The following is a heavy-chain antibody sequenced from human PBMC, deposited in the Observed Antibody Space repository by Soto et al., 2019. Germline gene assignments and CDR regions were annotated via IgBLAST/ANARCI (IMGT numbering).Heavy chain of an antibody. CDR2: IHHSGST. V-gene: IGHV4-34*01. J-gene: IGHJ4*02. Sequence: PSETLSLTCAVYGGSFSGYYWSWIRQSPGKGLEWIGEIHHSGSTHYNPSLKSRVTISVDTSKNQFSLKLSSVTAADTAVYYCARARRLTGYYKGPFDYWGQGTRVTVSS. CDR1: GGSFSGYY. D-gene: IGHD3-9*01. CDR3: ARARRLTGYYKGPFDY.